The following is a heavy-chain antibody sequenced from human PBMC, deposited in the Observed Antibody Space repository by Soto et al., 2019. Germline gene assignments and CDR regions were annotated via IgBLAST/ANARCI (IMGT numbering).Heavy chain of an antibody. Sequence: GGSLRLSCAASGFTFSSYGMHWVRQAPGKGLEWVAVIWYDGSNKYYADSVKGRFTISRDNSKNTLYLQMNSLRAEDTAVYYCARDLAKDSGSLCYWGQGTLVTVSS. CDR3: ARDLAKDSGSLCY. CDR2: IWYDGSNK. V-gene: IGHV3-33*01. D-gene: IGHD3-10*01. CDR1: GFTFSSYG. J-gene: IGHJ4*02.